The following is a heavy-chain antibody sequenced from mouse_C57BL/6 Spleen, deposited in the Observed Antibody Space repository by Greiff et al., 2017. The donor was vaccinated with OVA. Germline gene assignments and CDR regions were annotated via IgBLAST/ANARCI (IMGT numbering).Heavy chain of an antibody. CDR3: ARGDYDDAMDY. J-gene: IGHJ4*01. CDR1: GFTFSDYG. D-gene: IGHD2-4*01. CDR2: ISSGSSTI. V-gene: IGHV5-17*01. Sequence: EVKLVESGGGLVKPGGSLKLSCAASGFTFSDYGMHWVRQAPEQGLEWVAYISSGSSTIYYADTVKGRSTISRDNAKNTLFLQMTSLRSEDTAMYYCARGDYDDAMDYWGQGTSVTVSS.